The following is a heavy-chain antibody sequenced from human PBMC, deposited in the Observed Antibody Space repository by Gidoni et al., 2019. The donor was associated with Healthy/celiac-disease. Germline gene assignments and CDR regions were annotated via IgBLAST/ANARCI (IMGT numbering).Heavy chain of an antibody. D-gene: IGHD3-22*01. V-gene: IGHV3-30-3*01. CDR2: ISYDGSNK. J-gene: IGHJ3*02. CDR1: GFTFSSYA. Sequence: QVQLVESGGGVVQPGRSLRISCAASGFTFSSYAMHWVRQAPGKGLEWVAVISYDGSNKYYADSVKGRFTISRDNSKNTLYLQMNSLRAEDTAVYYCARRYYDSSGDDAFDIWGQGTMVTVSS. CDR3: ARRYYDSSGDDAFDI.